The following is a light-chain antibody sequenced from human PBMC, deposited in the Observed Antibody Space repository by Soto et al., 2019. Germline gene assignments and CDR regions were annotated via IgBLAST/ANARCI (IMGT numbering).Light chain of an antibody. J-gene: IGKJ5*01. CDR1: QSVSSY. CDR3: QQRSNWPPIT. CDR2: DAS. Sequence: EIVLTQSPVTLSLSPGERATLPCRASQSVSSYLAWYQQKPGQAPRLLIYDASNRATGIPARFSGSGSGTDFTLTIDNLEPEDFAVYYCQQRSNWPPITFGQGTRLEIK. V-gene: IGKV3-11*01.